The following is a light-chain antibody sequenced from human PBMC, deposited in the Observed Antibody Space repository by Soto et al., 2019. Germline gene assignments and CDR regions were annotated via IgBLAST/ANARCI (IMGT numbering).Light chain of an antibody. CDR3: QRDYNNIRT. Sequence: DIQMTQSPSSVSASVGDRVTITCRASQGISSWLVWYQQKPGKAPKLLIYAASTLQSGVPSRFSGSGSGTDFTLTISCLQSEDFATYYCQRDYNNIRTFGQGTKVDI. J-gene: IGKJ1*01. CDR2: AAS. CDR1: QGISSW. V-gene: IGKV1-12*01.